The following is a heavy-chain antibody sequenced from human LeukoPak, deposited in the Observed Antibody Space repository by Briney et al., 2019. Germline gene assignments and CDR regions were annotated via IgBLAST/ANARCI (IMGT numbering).Heavy chain of an antibody. J-gene: IGHJ4*02. Sequence: SETLSLTCTVSGGSISSGGYYWSWIRQHPGKGLEWIGYIYYSGSTYYNPSLKSRVTISVDMSKNQFSLKLSSVTAADTAVYYCTRGGYNYDSPPGDPFDYWGQGTLVTVSS. V-gene: IGHV4-31*03. CDR1: GGSISSGGYY. CDR3: TRGGYNYDSPPGDPFDY. D-gene: IGHD5-18*01. CDR2: IYYSGST.